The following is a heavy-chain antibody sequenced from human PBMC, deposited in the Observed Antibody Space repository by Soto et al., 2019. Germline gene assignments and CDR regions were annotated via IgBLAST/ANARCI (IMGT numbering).Heavy chain of an antibody. V-gene: IGHV1-69*02. Sequence: ASVKVSCKASGGTFSSYTISWVRQAPGRGLEWMGRIIPILGIANYAQKFQGRVTITADKSTSTAYMELSSLRSEDTAVYYCARTRSGYGQRYDAFDIWGQGTMVTVSS. D-gene: IGHD5-12*01. CDR2: IIPILGIA. J-gene: IGHJ3*02. CDR1: GGTFSSYT. CDR3: ARTRSGYGQRYDAFDI.